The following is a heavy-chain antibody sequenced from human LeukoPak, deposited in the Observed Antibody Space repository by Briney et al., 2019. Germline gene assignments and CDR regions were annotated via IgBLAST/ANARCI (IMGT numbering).Heavy chain of an antibody. Sequence: SETLSLTCTVSGGSISSSSYYWGWIRQPPGKGLEWIGSIYYSGSTYYNPSLKSRVTISVDTSKNQFSLKLSSVTAADTAVYYCARSGSYYDFDYWGQGTLVTVSS. J-gene: IGHJ4*02. D-gene: IGHD1-26*01. CDR2: IYYSGST. CDR1: GGSISSSSYY. CDR3: ARSGSYYDFDY. V-gene: IGHV4-39*07.